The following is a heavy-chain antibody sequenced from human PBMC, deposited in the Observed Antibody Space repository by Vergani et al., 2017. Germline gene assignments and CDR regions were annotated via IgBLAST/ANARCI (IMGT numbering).Heavy chain of an antibody. D-gene: IGHD3-9*01. V-gene: IGHV4-38-2*01. J-gene: IGHJ6*02. CDR3: ARVMYRDEASTGYRLEVMDI. Sequence: QVQLQESGPGLVKPSETLSLTCAVSGFSIDNGYYWDWIRQPPGKGLEWIGSIYRTGRTHFNPSLKSRVTISVDTSNNQFSLSLNSLTAADTAVYYCARVMYRDEASTGYRLEVMDIWGQGTTVTISS. CDR2: IYRTGRT. CDR1: GFSIDNGYY.